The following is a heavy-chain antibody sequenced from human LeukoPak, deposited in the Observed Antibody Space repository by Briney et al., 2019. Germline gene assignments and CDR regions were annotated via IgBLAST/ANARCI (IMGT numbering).Heavy chain of an antibody. CDR3: AKDGFVPPPHSSSSGRPYYFDY. D-gene: IGHD6-13*01. Sequence: GGTLRLPCAASGFTFWSSGMSWVRQAPGKGLEWVSAISGSGGRTYYPDSVKGRFTISRDNSKNTLYLQMNSLRAEDTAIYYCAKDGFVPPPHSSSSGRPYYFDYWGQGTLVTVSS. CDR1: GFTFWSSG. CDR2: ISGSGGRT. J-gene: IGHJ4*02. V-gene: IGHV3-23*01.